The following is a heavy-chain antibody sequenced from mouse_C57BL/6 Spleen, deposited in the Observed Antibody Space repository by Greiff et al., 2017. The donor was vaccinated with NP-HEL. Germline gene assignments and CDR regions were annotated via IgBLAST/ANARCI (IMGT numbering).Heavy chain of an antibody. Sequence: QVQLQQSGAELARPGASVKLSCKASGYTFTSYGISWVKQRTGQGLEWIGEIYPRSGNTYYNEKFKGKATLTADKSSSTAYMELRSLTSEDSAVYFCARNDGYYPPYAMDYWGQGTSVTVSS. D-gene: IGHD2-3*01. V-gene: IGHV1-81*01. CDR3: ARNDGYYPPYAMDY. CDR1: GYTFTSYG. CDR2: IYPRSGNT. J-gene: IGHJ4*01.